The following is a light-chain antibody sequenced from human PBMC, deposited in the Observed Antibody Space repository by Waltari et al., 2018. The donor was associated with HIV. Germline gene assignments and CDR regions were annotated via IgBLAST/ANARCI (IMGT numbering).Light chain of an antibody. J-gene: IGLJ2*01. CDR3: ASWDDSLGGYWI. Sequence: QSVVTQPPSASGTLGQRVPISCSGGTSNIGSNYVYWYQHLPGTSPKLLIYMNDQRPSGVPDRISGYKSGTSASLAISGLRSEDEADYYCASWDDSLGGYWIFGGGTNLTVL. CDR2: MND. CDR1: TSNIGSNY. V-gene: IGLV1-47*01.